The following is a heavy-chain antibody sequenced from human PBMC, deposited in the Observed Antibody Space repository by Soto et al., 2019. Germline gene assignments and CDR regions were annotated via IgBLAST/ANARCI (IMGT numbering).Heavy chain of an antibody. V-gene: IGHV3-48*02. J-gene: IGHJ6*02. CDR1: GFTFSSYS. CDR2: ISSSSSTI. CDR3: ARSDVRGVIMRAYYYYGMDV. Sequence: GSLRLSCAASGFTFSSYSMNWVRQAPGKGLERVSYISSSSSTIYYADSVKGRFTISRDNAKNSLYLQMNSLRDEDTAVYYCARSDVRGVIMRAYYYYGMDVWGQGTTVTVSS. D-gene: IGHD3-10*01.